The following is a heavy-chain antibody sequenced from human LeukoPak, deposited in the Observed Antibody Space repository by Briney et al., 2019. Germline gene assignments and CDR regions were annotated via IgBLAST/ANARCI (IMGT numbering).Heavy chain of an antibody. CDR1: RDSVSSNSAA. D-gene: IGHD2/OR15-2a*01. J-gene: IGHJ4*02. Sequence: SQTLSLTCAISRDSVSSNSAAWNWIRQSPSRGLEWLGRTYYRSKWYNDYAVSVKSRITINPDTSKNQFSLQLNSVTPEDTAVYYCARSPFYENWVGNFDYWGQGTLVTVSS. CDR2: TYYRSKWYN. CDR3: ARSPFYENWVGNFDY. V-gene: IGHV6-1*01.